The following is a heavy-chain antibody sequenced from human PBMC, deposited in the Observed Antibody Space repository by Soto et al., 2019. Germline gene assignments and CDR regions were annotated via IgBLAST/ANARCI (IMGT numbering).Heavy chain of an antibody. CDR1: GFTFSSYG. Sequence: VGSLRLSGAASGFTFSSYGMHWVRKAPGKGLEWVAVIWYDGSNKYYADSVKGRFTISRDNSKNTLYLQMNSLRAEDTAVYYCARGVAARDYYYGMDVWGQGTTVTVSS. J-gene: IGHJ6*02. CDR3: ARGVAARDYYYGMDV. CDR2: IWYDGSNK. D-gene: IGHD6-13*01. V-gene: IGHV3-33*01.